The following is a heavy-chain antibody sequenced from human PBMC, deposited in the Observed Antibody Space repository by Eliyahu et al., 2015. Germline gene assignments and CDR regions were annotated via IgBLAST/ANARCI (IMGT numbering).Heavy chain of an antibody. CDR1: GFTFTSXT. V-gene: IGHV3-23*01. J-gene: IGHJ5*02. Sequence: VHLLESGGGLVQPGGSLRLXCAASGFTFTSXTMTWVRQAPGKGLEWVSSISASGVTTYYAPSVKGRFTISRDNSKNTLSLQMNSLSAEDSAIYYCAKDDGCSVTSCYTDWFDPWGQGTLVTVSS. CDR3: AKDDGCSVTSCYTDWFDP. D-gene: IGHD2-2*01. CDR2: ISASGVTT.